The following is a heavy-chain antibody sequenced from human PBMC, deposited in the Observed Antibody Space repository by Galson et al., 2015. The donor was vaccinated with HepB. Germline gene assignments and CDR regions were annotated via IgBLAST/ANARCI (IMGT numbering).Heavy chain of an antibody. J-gene: IGHJ4*02. D-gene: IGHD4-17*01. CDR3: ARVADVDYGDHSHFDS. Sequence: SLRLSCAASGFTFSSYTMNWIRQAPGKGLEWLSYISTDSSTIYYADSVKGRFTISRDNAKNSLYLQMNSLRAEDTAVYYCARVADVDYGDHSHFDSWGQGTLVTVSS. V-gene: IGHV3-48*04. CDR2: ISTDSSTI. CDR1: GFTFSSYT.